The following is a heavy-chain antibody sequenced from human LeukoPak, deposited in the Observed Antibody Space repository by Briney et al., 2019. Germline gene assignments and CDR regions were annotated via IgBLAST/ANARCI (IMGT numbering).Heavy chain of an antibody. V-gene: IGHV1-69*13. CDR3: ARGVRGYYYYYYMDV. CDR2: IIPIFGTA. J-gene: IGHJ6*03. Sequence: SVKVSCKASGYTFTSYDINWVRQAPGQGLEWMGGIIPIFGTANYAQKFQGRVTITADESTSTAYMELSSLRSEDTAVYYCARGVRGYYYYYYMDVWGKGTTVTVSS. CDR1: GYTFTSYD. D-gene: IGHD2-21*01.